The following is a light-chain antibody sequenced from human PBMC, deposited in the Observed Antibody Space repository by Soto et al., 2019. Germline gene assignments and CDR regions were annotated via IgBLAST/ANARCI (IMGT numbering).Light chain of an antibody. V-gene: IGKV3D-11*01. CDR1: QDLDSW. Sequence: WQASQDLDSWLAWYQHRPGQAPRLLIYHASNWPGGIPARFSGSGSGADFSLTISSLQPEDVAIYYCQQSRSLPRTFGGGTKVDIK. CDR3: QQSRSLPRT. J-gene: IGKJ4*01. CDR2: HAS.